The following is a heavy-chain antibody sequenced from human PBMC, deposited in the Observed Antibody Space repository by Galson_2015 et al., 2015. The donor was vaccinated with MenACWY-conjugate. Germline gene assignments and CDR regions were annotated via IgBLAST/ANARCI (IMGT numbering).Heavy chain of an antibody. J-gene: IGHJ3*02. Sequence: SLRLSCAASGFTFSTFGMNWVRQAPGKGLEWVSSIGSSSTYIYYADSVKGRYTISRDNAKNSLYLQMNSLRDEDTAVYYCARVGWGADAFDIWGQGTMVTVSS. CDR1: GFTFSTFG. CDR2: IGSSSTYI. V-gene: IGHV3-21*01. CDR3: ARVGWGADAFDI. D-gene: IGHD3-16*01.